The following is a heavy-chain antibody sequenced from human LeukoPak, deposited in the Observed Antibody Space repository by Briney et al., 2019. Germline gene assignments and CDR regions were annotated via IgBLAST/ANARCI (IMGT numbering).Heavy chain of an antibody. CDR1: GFTFGSYA. V-gene: IGHV3-23*01. CDR3: AGRCIYPDYGRLDAFDI. J-gene: IGHJ3*02. CDR2: ISDSGGRT. D-gene: IGHD4-17*01. Sequence: GGSLRLSCAASGFTFGSYAMTWLRQAPGKGLEWVSSISDSGGRTFYADSVKGRFTISRDNSKDTLNLQMNSLRAEDTAVYFRAGRCIYPDYGRLDAFDIWGQGTMVTVSS.